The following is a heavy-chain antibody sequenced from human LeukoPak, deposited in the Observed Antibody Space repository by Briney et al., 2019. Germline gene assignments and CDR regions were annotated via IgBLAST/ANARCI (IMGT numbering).Heavy chain of an antibody. CDR2: ISYDGSNK. V-gene: IGHV3-30*04. Sequence: GGSLRLSCAASGFTFDDYAMHWVRQAPGKGLEWVAVISYDGSNKYYADSVKGRFTISRDNSKNTLYLQMNSLRAEDTAVYYCANSCGTIFGVASVPDYWGQGTLVTVSS. J-gene: IGHJ4*02. CDR1: GFTFDDYA. D-gene: IGHD3-3*01. CDR3: ANSCGTIFGVASVPDY.